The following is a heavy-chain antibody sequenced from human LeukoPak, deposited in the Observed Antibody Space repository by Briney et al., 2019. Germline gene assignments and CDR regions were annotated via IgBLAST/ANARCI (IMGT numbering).Heavy chain of an antibody. V-gene: IGHV3-74*03. CDR1: GFTFSSSW. Sequence: GGSLRLSCAASGFTFSSSWMHWVRQGPGKGLVWVSHANGDGSEIKYADSVKGRFAISRDNAKNTVDLQMNSLRAEDTAVYYCVYGKGYILDYWGQGIPVTVSS. CDR2: ANGDGSEI. CDR3: VYGKGYILDY. J-gene: IGHJ4*02. D-gene: IGHD5-12*01.